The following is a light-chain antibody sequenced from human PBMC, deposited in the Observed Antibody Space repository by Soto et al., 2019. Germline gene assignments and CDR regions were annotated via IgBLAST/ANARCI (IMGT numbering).Light chain of an antibody. V-gene: IGLV2-23*02. CDR2: EVN. CDR1: SSDVGSYNL. Sequence: PALTQPASVSGSPGQSITISCTGTSSDVGSYNLVSWYQQHPGKAPKVMIHEVNKRPSGVSNRFSGSKSGNTASLTISGLQAEDEADYYCCSYAGSRTYVFGTGTKVTAL. J-gene: IGLJ1*01. CDR3: CSYAGSRTYV.